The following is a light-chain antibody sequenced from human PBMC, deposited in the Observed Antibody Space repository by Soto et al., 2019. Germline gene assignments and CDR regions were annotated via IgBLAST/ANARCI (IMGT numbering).Light chain of an antibody. CDR2: GAS. Sequence: EVVMTQSPATLSASPGDRVILSCRASQSIGNNLAWYQQRPGQAPRVLMYGASSRATDTPARFSGSGSATDFTLTISSLQSEDFAVYYCQQYNYWPPYTFGQGTKLAIK. CDR1: QSIGNN. CDR3: QQYNYWPPYT. V-gene: IGKV3-15*01. J-gene: IGKJ2*01.